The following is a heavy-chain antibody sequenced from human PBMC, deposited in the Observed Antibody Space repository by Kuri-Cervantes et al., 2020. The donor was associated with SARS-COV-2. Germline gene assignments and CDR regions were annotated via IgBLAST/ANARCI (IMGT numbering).Heavy chain of an antibody. CDR1: GGSISSSSYY. CDR2: IYYSGST. CDR3: AIASNSGYSYGYNY. Sequence: SETLSLTCTVSGGSISSSSYYWGWIRQPPGKRLEWIGSIYYSGSTYYNPSLKSRVTISVDTSKNQLSLKLSSVTAADTAVYYCAIASNSGYSYGYNYWGQGTLVTVSS. V-gene: IGHV4-39*01. D-gene: IGHD5-18*01. J-gene: IGHJ4*02.